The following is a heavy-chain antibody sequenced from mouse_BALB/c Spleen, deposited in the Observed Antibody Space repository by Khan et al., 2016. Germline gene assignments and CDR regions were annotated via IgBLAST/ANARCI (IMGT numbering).Heavy chain of an antibody. CDR1: GDSITSGY. J-gene: IGHJ3*01. Sequence: EVQLQESGPSLVKPSQTLSLTCSVTGDSITSGYWNWIRKFPGNKLEYMGYISYSGSTYYNPSLKSRVSITRDQSKNQYYLQLNSVPTADTATNYCTSSQLRRAWFTYWGQGTLVTVSA. CDR2: ISYSGST. V-gene: IGHV3-8*02. CDR3: TSSQLRRAWFTY. D-gene: IGHD2-12*01.